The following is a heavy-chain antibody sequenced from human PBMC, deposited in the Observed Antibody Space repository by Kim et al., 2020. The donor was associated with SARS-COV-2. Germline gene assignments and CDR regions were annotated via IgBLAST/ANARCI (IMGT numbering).Heavy chain of an antibody. Sequence: GGSLRLSCAASGFIFSDYSMNWVRQAPGKGLEWVSYITSSSGTIYTADSVKGRFTISRDNAKNSLYLQMDSLRVEDTAVYYCAREGVAPPDYWGQGTLVT. V-gene: IGHV3-48*04. D-gene: IGHD5-12*01. J-gene: IGHJ4*02. CDR3: AREGVAPPDY. CDR1: GFIFSDYS. CDR2: ITSSSGTI.